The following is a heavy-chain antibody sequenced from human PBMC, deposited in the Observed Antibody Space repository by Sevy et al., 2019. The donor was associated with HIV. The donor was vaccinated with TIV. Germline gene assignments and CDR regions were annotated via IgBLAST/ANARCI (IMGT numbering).Heavy chain of an antibody. D-gene: IGHD6-19*01. CDR1: GFTFSSYA. V-gene: IGHV3-23*01. Sequence: GVSLRLSCAASGFTFSSYAMSWVRQAPGKGLEWVSAISGSGGSTYYADSVKGRFTISRDNSKNTLYLQMNSLRAEDTAVYYCAKATSVAATVYYFDYWGQGTLVTVSS. J-gene: IGHJ4*02. CDR3: AKATSVAATVYYFDY. CDR2: ISGSGGST.